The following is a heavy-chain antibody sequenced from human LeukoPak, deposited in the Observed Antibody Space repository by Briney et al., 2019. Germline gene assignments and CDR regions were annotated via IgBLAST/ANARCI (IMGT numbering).Heavy chain of an antibody. V-gene: IGHV4-39*01. J-gene: IGHJ5*02. Sequence: SETLSLTCTVSGGSISSSSYYWGWIRQPPGKGLEWIGSIYYSGSTYYNPSLKSRVTISVDTSKNQFSLKLSSVTAADTAVYYCARSDRVAPAAMSWFDPWGQGTLVTVSS. CDR2: IYYSGST. CDR1: GGSISSSSYY. D-gene: IGHD2-2*01. CDR3: ARSDRVAPAAMSWFDP.